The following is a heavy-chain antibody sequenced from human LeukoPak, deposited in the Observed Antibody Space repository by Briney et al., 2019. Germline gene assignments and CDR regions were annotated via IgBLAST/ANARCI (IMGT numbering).Heavy chain of an antibody. CDR3: ARGQQLQDY. CDR2: IYYSGST. V-gene: IGHV4-39*01. Sequence: SETLSLTCTVSGGSISSSSCYWGWLRQPPGRGLEWVGSIYYSGSTYYNPSLKSRVTISVDTSKNQFSLKLSSVTAADTAVYYCARGQQLQDYWGQGTLVTVSS. D-gene: IGHD6-13*01. J-gene: IGHJ4*02. CDR1: GGSISSSSCY.